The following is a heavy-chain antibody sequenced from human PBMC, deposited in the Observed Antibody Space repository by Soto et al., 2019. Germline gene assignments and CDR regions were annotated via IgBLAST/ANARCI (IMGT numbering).Heavy chain of an antibody. Sequence: GASVKVSCKASGGTFSSYAISWVRQAPGQGLEWMGGIIPIFGTANYAQKFQGRVTITADDSTSTAYMELSSLRSEDTAVYYCAKAAAAGPGWRLIFYYYYYYGMGVWGQGTTVTVSS. V-gene: IGHV1-69*13. D-gene: IGHD6-13*01. CDR2: IIPIFGTA. J-gene: IGHJ6*02. CDR3: AKAAAAGPGWRLIFYYYYYYGMGV. CDR1: GGTFSSYA.